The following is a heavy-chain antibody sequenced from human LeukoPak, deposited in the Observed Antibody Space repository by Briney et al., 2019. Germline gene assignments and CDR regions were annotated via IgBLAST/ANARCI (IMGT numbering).Heavy chain of an antibody. V-gene: IGHV3-9*03. J-gene: IGHJ4*02. CDR3: AKADKYYYDSSGYYYLDY. D-gene: IGHD3-22*01. CDR2: ISWNSGSI. Sequence: GGSLRLSCAASGFTFDDYAMHWVRQAPGKGLEWVSGISWNSGSIGYADSVKGRFTISRDNAKNSLYLQMNSLRAEDMALYYCAKADKYYYDSSGYYYLDYWGQGTLVTVSS. CDR1: GFTFDDYA.